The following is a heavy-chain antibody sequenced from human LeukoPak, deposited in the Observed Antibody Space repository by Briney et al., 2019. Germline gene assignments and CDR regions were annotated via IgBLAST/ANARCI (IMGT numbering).Heavy chain of an antibody. CDR1: GGSISSGGYS. D-gene: IGHD3-22*01. CDR3: ARVGSSDYYQNWFDP. J-gene: IGHJ5*02. CDR2: IYHSGST. Sequence: SETLSLTCAVSGGSISSGGYSWSWIRQPPGKGLEWIGYIYHSGSTYYNPSLKSRVTISVDRSKNQFSLKLSSVTAADTAVYYCARVGSSDYYQNWFDPWGLGTLVTVSS. V-gene: IGHV4-30-2*01.